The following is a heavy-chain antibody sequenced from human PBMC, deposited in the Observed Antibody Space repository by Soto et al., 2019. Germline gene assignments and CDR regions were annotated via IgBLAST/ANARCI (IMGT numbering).Heavy chain of an antibody. CDR2: MNPNSGNT. D-gene: IGHD3-22*01. V-gene: IGHV1-8*01. CDR3: ASCSEYYDSRGYYQGFGDFDP. J-gene: IGHJ5*02. CDR1: GYTFTSYD. Sequence: QVQLVQSGAEVKKPGASVKVSCKASGYTFTSYDINWERQATGQGLEWLGWMNPNSGNTGYAQKFQGRVTMSGNTSRSTANMELCSLRSEDTAVYYGASCSEYYDSRGYYQGFGDFDPWGQGTLVTVSS.